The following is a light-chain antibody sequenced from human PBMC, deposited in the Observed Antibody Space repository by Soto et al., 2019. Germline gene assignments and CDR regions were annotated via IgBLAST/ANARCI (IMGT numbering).Light chain of an antibody. CDR3: QQYNDNWT. J-gene: IGKJ1*01. Sequence: DIQMTQSPSTLSASVGDRVTITCRASQSSSSWLAWYQQKPGQAPKLLIYKASTLQSGVPSRFSGSGSGTAFTLAISSLQTDESATYYCQQYNDNWTFGQGTKVEIK. V-gene: IGKV1-5*03. CDR1: QSSSSW. CDR2: KAS.